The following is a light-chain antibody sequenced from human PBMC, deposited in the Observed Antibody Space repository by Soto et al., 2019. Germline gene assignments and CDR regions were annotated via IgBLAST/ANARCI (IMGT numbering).Light chain of an antibody. Sequence: TQMTQSPSSLSASVGDRVTIACRASQGIRTELGWYQQKAGEAPKLLIYAASTLQSGVPPRFSGSGSGTEFTLTISSLQPEDFATYYCLQDYDYPRTCGQGTKVEMK. J-gene: IGKJ1*01. CDR1: QGIRTE. CDR2: AAS. CDR3: LQDYDYPRT. V-gene: IGKV1-6*01.